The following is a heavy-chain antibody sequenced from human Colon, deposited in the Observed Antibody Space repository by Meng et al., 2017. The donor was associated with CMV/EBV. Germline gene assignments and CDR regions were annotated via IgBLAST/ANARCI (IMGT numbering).Heavy chain of an antibody. CDR3: ATSGYRSGWNGFDY. D-gene: IGHD6-19*01. V-gene: IGHV3-9*01. CDR2: ITWNSGRT. Sequence: GGSLRLSCATSGFTFNDYAMHWVRQAPGKGLEWVSSITWNSGRTGYVDSVEGRFTISRDNGKNSLYLQMNGLRGEDTGIYYCATSGYRSGWNGFDYWGQGTLVTVSS. CDR1: GFTFNDYA. J-gene: IGHJ4*02.